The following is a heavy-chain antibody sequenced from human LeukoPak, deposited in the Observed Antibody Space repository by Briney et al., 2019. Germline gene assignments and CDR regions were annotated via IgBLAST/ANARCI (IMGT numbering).Heavy chain of an antibody. Sequence: PSETLSLTCSASGASPSRRYWSWIRQSPGRTLEWIGHIYDGRDTKYNPSLTSRVTISVDTSRNQFSLSLTSVTAADTAIYYCAQTTGWPGFDFWGPGALVTVSS. V-gene: IGHV4-59*08. CDR3: AQTTGWPGFDF. CDR2: IYDGRDT. J-gene: IGHJ4*02. D-gene: IGHD6-19*01. CDR1: GASPSRRY.